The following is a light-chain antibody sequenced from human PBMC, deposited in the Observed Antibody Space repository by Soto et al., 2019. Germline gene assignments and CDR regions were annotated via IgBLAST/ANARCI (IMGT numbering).Light chain of an antibody. CDR3: SSYAGSNDFV. CDR1: SSDVGAYDF. CDR2: EVS. J-gene: IGLJ1*01. Sequence: QSVLXQPPSASGSPGQSVTLSCTGTSSDVGAYDFVSWYQQHPGKAPKLVIFEVSKRPSGVPDRFSGSKSGNTASLTVSGLQAEDEADYYCSSYAGSNDFVFGTGTKVTVL. V-gene: IGLV2-8*01.